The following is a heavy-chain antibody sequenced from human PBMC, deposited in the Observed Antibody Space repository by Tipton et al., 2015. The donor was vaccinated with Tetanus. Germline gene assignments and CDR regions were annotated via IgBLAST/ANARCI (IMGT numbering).Heavy chain of an antibody. CDR1: GGSISSGDYY. Sequence: TLSLTCTVSGGSISSGDYYWSWIRQPPGKGLEWIGYISYSGRTHYNPSLKSRISISRDTSKSQFSLNLSSVTAADTAVYYCARIGWPQQNKPAFDIWGQGTVVTVSS. J-gene: IGHJ3*02. CDR2: ISYSGRT. V-gene: IGHV4-30-4*01. D-gene: IGHD6-19*01. CDR3: ARIGWPQQNKPAFDI.